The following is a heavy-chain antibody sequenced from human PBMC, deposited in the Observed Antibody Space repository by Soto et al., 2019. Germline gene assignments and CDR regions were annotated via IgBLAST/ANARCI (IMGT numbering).Heavy chain of an antibody. V-gene: IGHV1-69*01. Sequence: QVQLVQSGAEVKKPGSSVKVSCKASGGTFNNYAFSWVRQAPGQGLEWVGGIIRIFDTPSYAHKCQGRVTIIADESTSTVYMELSSLTSEDTAVYYCARGVREMATISTFDYWGQGTQVTVSS. CDR1: GGTFNNYA. CDR3: ARGVREMATISTFDY. J-gene: IGHJ4*02. CDR2: IIRIFDTP. D-gene: IGHD1-26*01.